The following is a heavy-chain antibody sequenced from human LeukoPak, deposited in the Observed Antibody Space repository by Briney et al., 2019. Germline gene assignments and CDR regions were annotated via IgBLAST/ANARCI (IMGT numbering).Heavy chain of an antibody. CDR1: GFTFSSYS. CDR2: ISSSSSYI. Sequence: PGGSLRLSCAASGFTFSSYSMNWVRQAPGKGPEWVSSISSSSSYIYYADSVKGRFTISRDNAKNSLYLQMNSLRAEDTAVYYCARDLRWLSSYYAFDIWGQGTMVTVSS. D-gene: IGHD3-22*01. J-gene: IGHJ3*02. V-gene: IGHV3-21*01. CDR3: ARDLRWLSSYYAFDI.